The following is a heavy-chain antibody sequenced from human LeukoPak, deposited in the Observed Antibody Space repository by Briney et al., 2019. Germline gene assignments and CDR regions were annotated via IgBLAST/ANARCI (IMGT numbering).Heavy chain of an antibody. V-gene: IGHV1-2*02. D-gene: IGHD6-19*01. Sequence: GASVKVSCKASGYTFTDYYMHWVRQVPGQGLEWMGWINPNSGGTNYAQKFQGRVTMTRDTSISTAYMELSRLRSDDTAVYYCARTVAGTGQIDYWGQGTLVTVSS. J-gene: IGHJ4*02. CDR1: GYTFTDYY. CDR3: ARTVAGTGQIDY. CDR2: INPNSGGT.